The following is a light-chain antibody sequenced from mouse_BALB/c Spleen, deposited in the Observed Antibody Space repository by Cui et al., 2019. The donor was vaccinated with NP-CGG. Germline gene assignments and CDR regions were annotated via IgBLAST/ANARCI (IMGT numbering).Light chain of an antibody. Sequence: AVVTQESTLTTSPGETVTLTGRSSTGAVTTSNYANWVQEKPDHLFTGLIGGTNNRAPGVPARFSGSLIGDKAALIITGAQTEDEAIYFCALWYSNHWVFGGGTKLTVL. CDR2: GTN. V-gene: IGLV1*01. CDR1: TGAVTTSNY. J-gene: IGLJ1*01. CDR3: ALWYSNHWV.